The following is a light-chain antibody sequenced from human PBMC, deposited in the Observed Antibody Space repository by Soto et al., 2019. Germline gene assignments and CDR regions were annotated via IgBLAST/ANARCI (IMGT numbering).Light chain of an antibody. CDR3: MPARQSPHT. CDR1: HSLLQSDGNSL. J-gene: IGKJ2*01. V-gene: IGKV2-28*01. CDR2: LGS. Sequence: EIAMTQSPLSLPVTPGEPASISCRSSHSLLQSDGNSLLEWYVQKPGQSPQLLIYLGSHRASGVPDRFSGSGSGADCTLKIGRVGAEDFGTYYRMPARQSPHTCGQGTKLEIK.